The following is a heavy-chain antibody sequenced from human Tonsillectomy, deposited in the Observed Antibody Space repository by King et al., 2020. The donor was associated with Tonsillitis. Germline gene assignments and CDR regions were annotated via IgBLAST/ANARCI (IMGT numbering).Heavy chain of an antibody. CDR3: ARGYANWRSDY. Sequence: QLVQSGAEVKKPGASVKVSCKASGYTFTGYYMHWVRQAPGQGLEWMGWINPNSGSTNYAQKFQGRVTMTRDTSISTAYMELSRLRSDDTAVYYCARGYANWRSDYWGQGTLVTVSS. D-gene: IGHD1-1*01. J-gene: IGHJ4*02. CDR1: GYTFTGYY. V-gene: IGHV1-2*02. CDR2: INPNSGST.